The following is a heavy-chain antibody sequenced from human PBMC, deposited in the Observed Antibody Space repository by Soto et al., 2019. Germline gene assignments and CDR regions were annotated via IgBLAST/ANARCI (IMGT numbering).Heavy chain of an antibody. J-gene: IGHJ4*02. V-gene: IGHV1-69*06. Sequence: QMQLVQSGAEVKKPGSSVKVSCKASGGTLSSFINYPINWVRQAPGQGLEWMGGIVPNVGTVNYAQTFQGRVTMTADKSTGTAYMEVSSLRSEDTALYYCARRDTSGFLRYFDNWGQGTLVTVSS. CDR2: IVPNVGTV. CDR3: ARRDTSGFLRYFDN. CDR1: GGTLSSFINYP. D-gene: IGHD3-3*01.